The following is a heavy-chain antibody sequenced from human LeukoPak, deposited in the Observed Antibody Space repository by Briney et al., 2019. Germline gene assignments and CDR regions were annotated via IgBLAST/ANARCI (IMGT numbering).Heavy chain of an antibody. D-gene: IGHD1-26*01. CDR3: AKDDSPSGSYAGYNWFDP. Sequence: PGGSLRLSCAASGFTFDDYAMHWVRQALGKGLEWVSGISWNSGSIGYADSVKGRFTISRDNAKNSLYLQMNSLRAEDTALYYCAKDDSPSGSYAGYNWFDPWGQGTLVSVSS. CDR2: ISWNSGSI. J-gene: IGHJ5*02. V-gene: IGHV3-9*01. CDR1: GFTFDDYA.